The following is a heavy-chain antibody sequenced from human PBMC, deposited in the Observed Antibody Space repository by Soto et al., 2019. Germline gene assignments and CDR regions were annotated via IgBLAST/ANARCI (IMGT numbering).Heavy chain of an antibody. J-gene: IGHJ4*02. Sequence: ASVKVSCKVSGYTLTELSMHWVRQAPGKGLEWMGGFDPEDGETIYAQKFQGRVTMTEDTSTDTASMELNSLRSEDTAVYYCDTATLVGTSGWYFDSWGQGTLVTVSS. D-gene: IGHD6-19*01. CDR3: DTATLVGTSGWYFDS. V-gene: IGHV1-24*01. CDR2: FDPEDGET. CDR1: GYTLTELS.